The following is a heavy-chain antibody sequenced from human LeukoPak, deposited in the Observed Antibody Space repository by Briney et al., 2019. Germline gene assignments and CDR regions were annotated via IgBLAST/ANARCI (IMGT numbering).Heavy chain of an antibody. CDR1: GFTFSSYA. D-gene: IGHD2/OR15-2a*01. CDR2: IYSGGST. V-gene: IGHV3-66*01. CDR3: ARGPTRANSTDY. J-gene: IGHJ4*02. Sequence: PGGSLRLSCAASGFTFSSYAMSWVRQAPGKGLEWVSVIYSGGSTYYADSVKGRFTISRDNSKNTLYLQMNSLRAEDTAVYYCARGPTRANSTDYWGQGALVTVSS.